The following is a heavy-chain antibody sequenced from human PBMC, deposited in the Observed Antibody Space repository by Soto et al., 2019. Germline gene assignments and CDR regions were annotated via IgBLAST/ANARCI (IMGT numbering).Heavy chain of an antibody. CDR3: AKTKGIGYFYFYGMDV. J-gene: IGHJ6*02. CDR2: ISGSRVST. Sequence: GGSLRLSCAASGFTFSSHAMSWVRQAPGKWLEWVSSISGSRVSTYFADSVQGRFTISRDNSKNTLYLQMISLGDEDTAIYYCAKTKGIGYFYFYGMDVWGQGXTVTVYS. V-gene: IGHV3-23*01. D-gene: IGHD6-13*01. CDR1: GFTFSSHA.